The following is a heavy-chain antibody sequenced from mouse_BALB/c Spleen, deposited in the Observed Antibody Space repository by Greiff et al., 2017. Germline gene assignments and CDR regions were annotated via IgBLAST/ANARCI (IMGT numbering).Heavy chain of an antibody. CDR2: ISSGGSYT. Sequence: EVKVVESGGGLVKPGGSLKLSCAASGFTFSSYAMSWVRQSPEKRLEWVAEISSGGSYTYYPDTVTGRFTISRDNAKNTLYLEMSSLRSEDTAMYYCAREGRKTTAPWYFDVWGAGTTVTVSS. D-gene: IGHD1-2*01. CDR1: GFTFSSYA. J-gene: IGHJ1*01. CDR3: AREGRKTTAPWYFDV. V-gene: IGHV5-9-4*01.